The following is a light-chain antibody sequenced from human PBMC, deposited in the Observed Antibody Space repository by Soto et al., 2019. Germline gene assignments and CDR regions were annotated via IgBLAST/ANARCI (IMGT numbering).Light chain of an antibody. CDR3: QQYNVWPLT. J-gene: IGKJ4*01. CDR2: DAS. V-gene: IGKV3-15*01. CDR1: QSVSSN. Sequence: EIVMTQSPATLSVSPGERATLSCRASQSVSSNLAWYQQKPGQTPKLLIYDASTRATGIPARFSGSGSGTEFALTISSLQSEDLAVYYCQQYNVWPLTFGGGTKVEFK.